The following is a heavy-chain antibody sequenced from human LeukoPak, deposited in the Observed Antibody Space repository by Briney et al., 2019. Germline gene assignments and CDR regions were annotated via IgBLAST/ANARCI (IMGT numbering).Heavy chain of an antibody. D-gene: IGHD2/OR15-2a*01. CDR3: ARGCCKRACDI. CDR1: GFTFSSYS. Sequence: GGSLRLSCAASGFTFSSYSMNWVRQAPGKGLEWVSYISSSSNTIYYADSVKGRFTISRDNAKNSLSLQMNSLSAEDTAVYYCARGCCKRACDIWGQGTMVTVSS. V-gene: IGHV3-48*01. J-gene: IGHJ3*02. CDR2: ISSSSNTI.